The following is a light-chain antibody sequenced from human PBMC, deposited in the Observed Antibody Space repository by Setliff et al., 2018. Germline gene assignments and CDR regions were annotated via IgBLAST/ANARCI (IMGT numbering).Light chain of an antibody. Sequence: ALPKPRAGEGDPGQSVTTSCTGTSSDVGGYNYVSLYQQHPGKAPKLMIYDVSKRPSGVPDRFSGSQSGNTASLTISGLQAEDEADYYCSSYTSSSTVVFGTGTKGTVL. V-gene: IGLV2-11*01. CDR1: SSDVGGYNY. J-gene: IGLJ1*01. CDR3: SSYTSSSTVV. CDR2: DVS.